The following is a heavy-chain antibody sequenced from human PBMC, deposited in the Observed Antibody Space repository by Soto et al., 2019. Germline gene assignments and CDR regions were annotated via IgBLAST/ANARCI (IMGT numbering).Heavy chain of an antibody. J-gene: IGHJ4*02. CDR2: VYSTGST. V-gene: IGHV4-59*01. CDR1: CGSIKNYF. Sequence: SETLSLTCTVSCGSIKNYFWSWIRQSPGKGLEWMGYVYSTGSTHYNPSLKSRLTMSVDTSKSHFSLRLTSVTTADTATYYCARADRFGVSISSLDLWGQGILVTVSS. D-gene: IGHD2-8*01. CDR3: ARADRFGVSISSLDL.